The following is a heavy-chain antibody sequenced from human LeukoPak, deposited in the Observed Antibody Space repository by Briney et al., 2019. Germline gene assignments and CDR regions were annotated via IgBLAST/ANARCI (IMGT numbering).Heavy chain of an antibody. Sequence: GGSLRLSCAASGFTLSSNYMSWVRQAPGKGLEWVSVIYSGGSTYYADSVKGRFTISRDNSKNTLYLQMNSLRAEDTAVYYCARDKWGAVAGLDYWGQGTLVTVSS. CDR1: GFTLSSNY. V-gene: IGHV3-53*01. CDR3: ARDKWGAVAGLDY. CDR2: IYSGGST. J-gene: IGHJ4*02. D-gene: IGHD6-19*01.